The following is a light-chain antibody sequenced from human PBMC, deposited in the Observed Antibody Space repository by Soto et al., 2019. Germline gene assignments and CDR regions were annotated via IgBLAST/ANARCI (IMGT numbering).Light chain of an antibody. CDR2: GAS. V-gene: IGKV1-39*01. Sequence: DIQMTQSPASLSASVGDRVSITCRASQNINTFLNWYQQKPGKAPNLLIYGASKLQSGVPSRSSGSGSGTDFTLTISSLQPEDFATYYCQQTYSTRMYTFGQGTKVDIK. J-gene: IGKJ2*01. CDR1: QNINTF. CDR3: QQTYSTRMYT.